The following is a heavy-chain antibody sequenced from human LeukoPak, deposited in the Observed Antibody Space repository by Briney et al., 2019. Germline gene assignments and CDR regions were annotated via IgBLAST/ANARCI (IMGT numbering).Heavy chain of an antibody. V-gene: IGHV3-11*04. D-gene: IGHD2-15*01. CDR3: ARDVCSGGSCYSGGVY. J-gene: IGHJ4*02. Sequence: GGSLRLSCAASGFTFSDYYMSWIRQAPGKGLEWVSYISSSGSTIYYADSVKGRFTISRDNAKNSLYLQMNSLRAEDTAVYYCARDVCSGGSCYSGGVYWGQRTLVTVSS. CDR1: GFTFSDYY. CDR2: ISSSGSTI.